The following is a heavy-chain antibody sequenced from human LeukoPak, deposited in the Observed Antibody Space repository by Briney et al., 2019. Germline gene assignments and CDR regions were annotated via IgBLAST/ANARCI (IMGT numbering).Heavy chain of an antibody. D-gene: IGHD4-17*01. CDR1: GFIFSAYA. V-gene: IGHV3-23*01. CDR3: AKRVTVTTKYFDS. Sequence: PGGSLRLSCAASGFIFSAYAMSWVRRAPGQGLEWISVIGTGGETHYAESVRGRFTISRSNFKNTLYLQMNSLRAEDTAVYYCAKRVTVTTKYFDSWGQGTLVTVSS. CDR2: IGTGGET. J-gene: IGHJ4*02.